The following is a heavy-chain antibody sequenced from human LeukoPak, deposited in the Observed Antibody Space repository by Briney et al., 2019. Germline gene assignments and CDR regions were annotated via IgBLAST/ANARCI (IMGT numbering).Heavy chain of an antibody. CDR1: GYTFTGYY. J-gene: IGHJ6*03. D-gene: IGHD2-2*01. CDR2: INPNSGGT. CDR3: ARGMGYCSSTSCRYYYMDV. Sequence: ASVKVSCKASGYTFTGYYMHWVRQAPGQGLEWMGWINPNSGGTNYAQKFQGRVTMTRDTSISTAYMELSRLRSDDTAVYYCARGMGYCSSTSCRYYYMDVWGKGTTVTVSS. V-gene: IGHV1-2*02.